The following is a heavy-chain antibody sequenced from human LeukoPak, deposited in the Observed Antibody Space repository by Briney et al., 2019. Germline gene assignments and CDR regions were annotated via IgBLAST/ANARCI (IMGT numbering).Heavy chain of an antibody. V-gene: IGHV3-9*01. Sequence: GGSLRLSCAASGFTFDDYAVHWVRQAPGKGLEWVSGISWNSGSIGYADSVKGRFTISRDNAKNSLYLQMNSLRAEDTALYYCAKDSNSSPAGIDYWGQGTLVTVSS. D-gene: IGHD6-13*01. CDR2: ISWNSGSI. J-gene: IGHJ4*02. CDR3: AKDSNSSPAGIDY. CDR1: GFTFDDYA.